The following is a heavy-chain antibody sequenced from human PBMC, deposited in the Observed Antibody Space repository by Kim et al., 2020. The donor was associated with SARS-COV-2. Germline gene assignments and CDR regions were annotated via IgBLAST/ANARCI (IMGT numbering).Heavy chain of an antibody. CDR3: ARVGRITMIVVAIRDDAFDI. V-gene: IGHV4-39*01. D-gene: IGHD3-22*01. J-gene: IGHJ3*02. CDR1: GGSISSSSYY. CDR2: IYYSGST. Sequence: SETLSLTCTVSGGSISSSSYYWGWIRQPPGKGLEWIGSIYYSGSTYYNPSLKSRVTISVDTSKNQFSLKLSSVTAADTAVYYCARVGRITMIVVAIRDDAFDIWGQGTMVTVSS.